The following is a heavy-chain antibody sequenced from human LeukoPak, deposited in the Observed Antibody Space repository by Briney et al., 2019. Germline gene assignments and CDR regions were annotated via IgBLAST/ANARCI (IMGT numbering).Heavy chain of an antibody. V-gene: IGHV6-1*01. D-gene: IGHD3-3*01. CDR2: TYYRSKWYN. CDR3: ARAYDFWSGYYGNWFDP. Sequence: SRTLSLTCAISGDSVSSNSAAWNWIRQSPSRGLEWLGRTYYRSKWYNDYAVSVKSRITINPDTSKNQFSLQLNSVTPEDTAVYYCARAYDFWSGYYGNWFDPWGQGTLVTVSS. J-gene: IGHJ5*02. CDR1: GDSVSSNSAA.